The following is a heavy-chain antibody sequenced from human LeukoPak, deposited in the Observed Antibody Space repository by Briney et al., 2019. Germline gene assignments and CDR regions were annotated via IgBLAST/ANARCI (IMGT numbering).Heavy chain of an antibody. CDR1: GFTFSSYG. CDR2: ISGSGSST. J-gene: IGHJ4*02. CDR3: ARQVSPDY. Sequence: GGSLRLSCAASGFTFSSYGMIWVRQAPGKGLEWVSAISGSGSSTYYADSVKGRFTISRDNSKNTLYLQMNSLRAEDTAVYYCARQVSPDYWGQGTVVTVSS. D-gene: IGHD2-21*01. V-gene: IGHV3-23*01.